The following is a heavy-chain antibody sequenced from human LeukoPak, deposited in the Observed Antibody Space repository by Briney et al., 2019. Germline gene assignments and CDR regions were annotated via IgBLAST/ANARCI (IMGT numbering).Heavy chain of an antibody. Sequence: GGSLRLSCAASGFTFSSYAMHWVRQAPGKGLEWLAVISYGGSNKYYADSVKGRFTISRDDAKNTMYLQMNSLRVEDTAVYYCVKGGHKLDIQTTHYYYGLDVWGQGTTVAVS. CDR1: GFTFSSYA. V-gene: IGHV3-30*04. CDR2: ISYGGSNK. CDR3: VKGGHKLDIQTTHYYYGLDV. J-gene: IGHJ6*02. D-gene: IGHD5-12*01.